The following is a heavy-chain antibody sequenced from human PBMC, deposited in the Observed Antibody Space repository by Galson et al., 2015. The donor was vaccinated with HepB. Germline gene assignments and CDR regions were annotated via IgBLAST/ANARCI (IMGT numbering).Heavy chain of an antibody. CDR1: GFTFSSYA. V-gene: IGHV3-23*01. D-gene: IGHD4-17*01. CDR3: AKQSTVTTPPIDF. CDR2: ISGSAGST. Sequence: SLRLSCAASGFTFSSYAMSWVRQAPGKGLEWVSGISGSAGSTYYADSVKGRFTISRDNSKNTLYLQMNSPRAEDTAVYYCAKQSTVTTPPIDFWGQGTLVTVSS. J-gene: IGHJ4*02.